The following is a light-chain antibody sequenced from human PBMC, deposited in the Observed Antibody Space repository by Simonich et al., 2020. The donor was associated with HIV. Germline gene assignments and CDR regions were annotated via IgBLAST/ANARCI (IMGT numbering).Light chain of an antibody. Sequence: EIVMAQSPATLSVFPGDRATLSCRASQSVSSNLAWYQQKPGQAPRLLIYGASTRAIGIPARFSGSGSGTEFTLTISSMQSEDFAVYYCQQYDKWPLFFGQGTKLELK. CDR1: QSVSSN. CDR3: QQYDKWPLF. V-gene: IGKV3-15*01. J-gene: IGKJ2*01. CDR2: GAS.